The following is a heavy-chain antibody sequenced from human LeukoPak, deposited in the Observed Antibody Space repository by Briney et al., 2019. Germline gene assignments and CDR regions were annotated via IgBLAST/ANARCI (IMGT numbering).Heavy chain of an antibody. V-gene: IGHV4-59*01. CDR2: IDYSGST. CDR1: GGSISSYY. J-gene: IGHJ4*02. D-gene: IGHD7-27*01. Sequence: SETLSLTCTVSGGSISSYYGSWIRQPPGKGLEWIGYIDYSGSTNYNPSLKSRVTISGDTSKNQFSLKLSSVTAADTAVYYCARGTRTLGYFDYWGRGTLVTVSS. CDR3: ARGTRTLGYFDY.